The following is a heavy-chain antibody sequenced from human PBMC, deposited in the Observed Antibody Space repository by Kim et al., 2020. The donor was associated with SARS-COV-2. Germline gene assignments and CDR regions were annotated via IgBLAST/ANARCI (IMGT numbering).Heavy chain of an antibody. CDR3: ARALYSYGWVGGGYFDY. CDR1: GGTFSSYA. D-gene: IGHD5-18*01. Sequence: SVKVSCKASGGTFSSYAISWVRQAPGQGLEWMGGIIPIFGTANYAQKFQGRVTITADESTSTAYMELSSLRSEDTAVYYCARALYSYGWVGGGYFDYWGQGTLVTVSS. CDR2: IIPIFGTA. J-gene: IGHJ4*02. V-gene: IGHV1-69*13.